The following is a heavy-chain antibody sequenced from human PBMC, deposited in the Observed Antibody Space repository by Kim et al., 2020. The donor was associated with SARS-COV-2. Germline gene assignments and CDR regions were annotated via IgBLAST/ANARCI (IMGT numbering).Heavy chain of an antibody. D-gene: IGHD3-10*01. V-gene: IGHV5-51*01. CDR1: GYSFTSYW. CDR3: ARRITMVRGVITWFDP. Sequence: GESLKISCKGSGYSFTSYWIGWVRQMPGKGLEWMGIIYPGDSDTRYSPSFQGQVTISADKSISTAYLQWSSLKASDTAMYYCARRITMVRGVITWFDPWGQGTLVTVSS. J-gene: IGHJ5*02. CDR2: IYPGDSDT.